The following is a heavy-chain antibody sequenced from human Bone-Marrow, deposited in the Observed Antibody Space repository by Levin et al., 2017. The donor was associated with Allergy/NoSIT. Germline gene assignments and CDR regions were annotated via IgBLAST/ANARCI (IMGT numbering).Heavy chain of an antibody. V-gene: IGHV4-59*01. Sequence: SETLSLTCSVTGGSISSYYWTWIRQTPGKGLEWIGYIYHRGSTDYNSSLKSRVTISVDRSKNQFSLEMRSVTAADTAVYYCARAGTIASRPPFDDWGQGILVTVSS. D-gene: IGHD1-1*01. CDR2: IYHRGST. CDR3: ARAGTIASRPPFDD. J-gene: IGHJ4*02. CDR1: GGSISSYY.